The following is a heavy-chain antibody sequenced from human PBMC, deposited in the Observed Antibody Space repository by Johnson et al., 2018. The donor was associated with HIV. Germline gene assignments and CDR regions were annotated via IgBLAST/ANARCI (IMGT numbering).Heavy chain of an antibody. CDR2: INWNGGST. CDR3: ARIGAWQLHRAFDI. D-gene: IGHD2-15*01. CDR1: GFTFSSYA. J-gene: IGHJ3*02. Sequence: VQLVESGGGVVRPGGSLRLSCAASGFTFSSYAMSWVRQAPGKGLEWVSGINWNGGSTGYADSVKGRFTISRDNSKNTLYLQMNSLRAEDTAVYYCARIGAWQLHRAFDIWGQGTMVTVSS. V-gene: IGHV3-20*04.